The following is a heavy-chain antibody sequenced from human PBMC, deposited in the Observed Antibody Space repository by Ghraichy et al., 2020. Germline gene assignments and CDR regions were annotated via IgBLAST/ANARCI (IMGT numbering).Heavy chain of an antibody. CDR2: ISSGGHYI. D-gene: IGHD3-10*01. CDR3: ATEKYGSGSYPFDY. V-gene: IGHV3-21*01. J-gene: IGHJ4*02. Sequence: GGSLRLSCAASGLTFTSYSMNWVRQAPGKGLEWVSSISSGGHYIYYADSLKGRFTISRDNAKNSLYLQMDSLRAEDTAVYYCATEKYGSGSYPFDYWGQGPRVTVSS. CDR1: GLTFTSYS.